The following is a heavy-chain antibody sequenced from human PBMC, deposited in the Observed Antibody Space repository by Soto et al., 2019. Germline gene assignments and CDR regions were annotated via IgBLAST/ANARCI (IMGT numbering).Heavy chain of an antibody. J-gene: IGHJ4*02. CDR2: INPILSMS. Sequence: QVQLVQSGAEVNKPGSSVRVSCKASGDTFTFYSINWVRQAPGLGLEWMGRINPILSMSNYAQRFQGRVTMTADKSTSTAYMELSSLRSEDTAMYYCASSYGSGYRALDYWGQGALVTVSS. V-gene: IGHV1-69*02. CDR1: GDTFTFYS. CDR3: ASSYGSGYRALDY. D-gene: IGHD3-10*01.